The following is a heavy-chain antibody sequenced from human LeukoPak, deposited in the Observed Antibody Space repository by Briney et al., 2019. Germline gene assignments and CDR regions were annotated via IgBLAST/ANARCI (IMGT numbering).Heavy chain of an antibody. Sequence: GRSMRPSWAADESTFSNYATRWVRQAPGKGLEWVAFIRYDGSHKDYADSVKGRSTISRDTSTHPLYLQMNRLRAEETALYCCVKVPDFDSSGYHGYWGQGTLVTVSS. CDR2: IRYDGSHK. J-gene: IGHJ4*02. V-gene: IGHV3-30*02. D-gene: IGHD3-22*01. CDR3: VKVPDFDSSGYHGY. CDR1: ESTFSNYA.